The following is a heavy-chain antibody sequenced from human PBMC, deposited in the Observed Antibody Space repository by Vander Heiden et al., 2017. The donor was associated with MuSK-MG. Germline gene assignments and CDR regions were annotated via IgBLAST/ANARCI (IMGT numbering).Heavy chain of an antibody. J-gene: IGHJ4*02. Sequence: QVQLQESGPGLVKPSETLSLTCSVFGYSISSDYYWGWIRQPPGKGLEWIGTISHSGTAYYNPSLRSRRSISVDTSQNQFSLILTSVSAADTAVYFCARVPYHYDGSTFGPSYYFDYWGQGTLLTVSS. CDR2: ISHSGTA. V-gene: IGHV4-38-2*02. CDR3: ARVPYHYDGSTFGPSYYFDY. D-gene: IGHD3-22*01. CDR1: GYSISSDYY.